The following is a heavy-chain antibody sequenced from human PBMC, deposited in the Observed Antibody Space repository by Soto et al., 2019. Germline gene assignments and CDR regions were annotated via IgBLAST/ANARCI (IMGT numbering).Heavy chain of an antibody. Sequence: SETLYLTCTVSGGSISSSSYYWGWFRQPPGKGLEWIGSIYYSGSTYYNPSLKSRVTISVDTSKNQFSLKLSSVTAADTAVYYCARDNRLLWFGEYDHWGQGTLVT. CDR2: IYYSGST. D-gene: IGHD3-10*01. V-gene: IGHV4-39*02. CDR1: GGSISSSSYY. CDR3: ARDNRLLWFGEYDH. J-gene: IGHJ5*02.